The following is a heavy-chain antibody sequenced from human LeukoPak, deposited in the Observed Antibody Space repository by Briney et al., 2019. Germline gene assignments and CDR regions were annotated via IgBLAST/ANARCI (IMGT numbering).Heavy chain of an antibody. J-gene: IGHJ4*02. CDR3: ARESSGWYYFDY. CDR1: GFTFSDYY. CDR2: ISSSGGTI. D-gene: IGHD6-19*01. V-gene: IGHV3-11*01. Sequence: TGGSLRLSCAASGFTFSDYYMSWIRQAPGKGLEWVSYISSSGGTIYYADSVKSRFTISRDNAKNSLYLQMNSLRAEDTAVYYCARESSGWYYFDYWGQGTLVTVSS.